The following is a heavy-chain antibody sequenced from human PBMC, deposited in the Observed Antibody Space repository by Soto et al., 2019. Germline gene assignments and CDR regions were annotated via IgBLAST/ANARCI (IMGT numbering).Heavy chain of an antibody. CDR1: GFTFSSYA. CDR2: ISGSGGST. V-gene: IGHV3-23*01. D-gene: IGHD1-20*01. CDR3: AIQRVTGRYYYGMDV. J-gene: IGHJ6*02. Sequence: EVQLLESGGGLVQPGGSLRLSCAASGFTFSSYAMSWVRQAPGKGLEWVSAISGSGGSTYYADSVKGRFTISRDSSKNTLYLQMNSLRAEDTAVYYCAIQRVTGRYYYGMDVWGQGTTVTVSS.